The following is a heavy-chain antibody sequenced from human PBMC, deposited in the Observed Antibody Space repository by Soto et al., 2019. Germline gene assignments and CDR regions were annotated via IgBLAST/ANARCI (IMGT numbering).Heavy chain of an antibody. V-gene: IGHV3-64D*06. J-gene: IGHJ6*02. CDR1: GFTFSSYA. D-gene: IGHD5-12*01. CDR3: VKEGIVATGEQWLSPVQPDNYYYYYYGMDV. Sequence: HPGGSLRLSCSASGFTFSSYAMHWVRQAPGKGLEYVSAISSNGGSTYYADSVKGRFTISRDNSKNTLYLQMSSLRAEDTAVYYCVKEGIVATGEQWLSPVQPDNYYYYYYGMDVWGQGTTVTVSS. CDR2: ISSNGGST.